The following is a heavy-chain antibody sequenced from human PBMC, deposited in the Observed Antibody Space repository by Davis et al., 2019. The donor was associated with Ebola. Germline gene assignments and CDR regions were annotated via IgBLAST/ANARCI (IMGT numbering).Heavy chain of an antibody. D-gene: IGHD5-18*01. CDR1: GYSFTSYW. CDR2: IYPGDSDT. V-gene: IGHV5-51*01. Sequence: GESLKISCTGSGYSFTSYWIGWVRQMPGKGLEWMGIIYPGDSDTRYSPSFQGQVTISADKSISTAYLQWSSLKASDTAMYYCALSNTAMVGDFDYWGQGTLVTVSS. J-gene: IGHJ4*02. CDR3: ALSNTAMVGDFDY.